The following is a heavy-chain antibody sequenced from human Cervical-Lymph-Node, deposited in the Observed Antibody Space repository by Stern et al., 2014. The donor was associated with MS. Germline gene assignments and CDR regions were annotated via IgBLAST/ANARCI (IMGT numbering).Heavy chain of an antibody. CDR2: ISWNSGNI. CDR3: AKDMGRLLYLGGLDY. J-gene: IGHJ4*02. Sequence: EVQLVESGGGLVQPGKSLRLSCAASGFTFDDYAMHWVRQAPGKGLEWVSGISWNSGNIDYADSVKGRFTISRDNGKNSLYLQLNSLRTEDTAMYYCAKDMGRLLYLGGLDYWGRGTLVTVSS. CDR1: GFTFDDYA. V-gene: IGHV3-9*01. D-gene: IGHD3-16*01.